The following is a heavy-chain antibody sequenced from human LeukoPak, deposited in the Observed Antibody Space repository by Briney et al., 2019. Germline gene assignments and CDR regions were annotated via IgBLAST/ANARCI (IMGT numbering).Heavy chain of an antibody. CDR2: IYYSGST. V-gene: IGHV4-30-4*01. D-gene: IGHD3-3*01. J-gene: IGHJ6*02. Sequence: PSQTLSLTCTVSGGSISSGDYYWSWIRQPPGKGLEWIGYIYYSGSTYYNPSLKSRVTISVDTSKNQFSLKLSSVTAADTAVYYCARETGDFWSGYTPYYYGMDVWGQGTTVTVPS. CDR1: GGSISSGDYY. CDR3: ARETGDFWSGYTPYYYGMDV.